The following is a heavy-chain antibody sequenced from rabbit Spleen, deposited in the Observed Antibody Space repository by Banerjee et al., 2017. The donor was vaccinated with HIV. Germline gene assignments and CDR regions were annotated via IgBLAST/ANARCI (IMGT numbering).Heavy chain of an antibody. CDR3: ARDTGSSFSSYGMDL. V-gene: IGHV1S40*01. D-gene: IGHD8-1*01. CDR2: IYPDASGST. J-gene: IGHJ6*01. Sequence: QSLEESGGDMVKPGASLTLTCTASGFSFSSSYYICWVRQAPGKGPEWIGCIYPDASGSTAYANWAKGRFTISKTSSTTVTLQVTSLTTADTATYFCARDTGSSFSSYGMDLWGPGTLVTVS. CDR1: GFSFSSSYY.